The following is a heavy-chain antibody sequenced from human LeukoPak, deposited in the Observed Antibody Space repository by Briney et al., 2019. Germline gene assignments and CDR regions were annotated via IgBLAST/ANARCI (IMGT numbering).Heavy chain of an antibody. CDR3: ARDAYDFWSGPYFDY. J-gene: IGHJ4*02. CDR2: IYSGGST. Sequence: RGSLRLSCAASGFTFSSYWMHWVRQAPGKGLEWVSVIYSGGSTYYADSVKGRFTISRDNSKNTLYLQMNSLRAEDTAVYYCARDAYDFWSGPYFDYWGQGTLVTVSS. V-gene: IGHV3-66*01. CDR1: GFTFSSYW. D-gene: IGHD3-3*01.